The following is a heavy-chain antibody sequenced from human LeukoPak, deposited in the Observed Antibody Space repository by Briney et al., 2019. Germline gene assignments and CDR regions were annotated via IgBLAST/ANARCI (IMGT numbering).Heavy chain of an antibody. CDR2: IYHSGST. V-gene: IGHV4-38-2*01. J-gene: IGHJ4*02. CDR1: GYSISSGYY. D-gene: IGHD2-15*01. CDR3: ASSDCSGGSCYFDY. Sequence: PSETLSFTCAVSGYSISSGYYWGWIRQPPGKGLEWIGSIYHSGSTYYNPSLKSRVTISVDTSKNQFSLKLSSVTAADTAVYYCASSDCSGGSCYFDYWGQGTLVTVSS.